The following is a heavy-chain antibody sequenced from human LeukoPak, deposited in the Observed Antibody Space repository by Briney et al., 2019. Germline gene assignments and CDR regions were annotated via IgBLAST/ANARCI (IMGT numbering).Heavy chain of an antibody. V-gene: IGHV3-64*01. J-gene: IGHJ4*02. CDR3: AGRRHYNGGFDY. Sequence: GGSLRLSCAVSGFTFSNYGMHWVRQAPGKGLEYVSGISSNGGSTNYANSVEGRFTISRDNSKNTLYLQMGSLRPEDMAVYYCAGRRHYNGGFDYWGQGTLVTVSS. D-gene: IGHD5-24*01. CDR2: ISSNGGST. CDR1: GFTFSNYG.